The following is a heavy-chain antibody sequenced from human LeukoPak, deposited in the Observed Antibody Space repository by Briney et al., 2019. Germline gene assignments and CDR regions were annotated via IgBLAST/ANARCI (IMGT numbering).Heavy chain of an antibody. CDR1: GGSVSIGTYY. CDR2: IWNSGST. D-gene: IGHD3-10*01. Sequence: PETLSLTCSVSGGSVSIGTYYWSWIRQPPGKGLEWIGYIWNSGSTKYNPSLKSRVTISVDSSKNQFSLKLSSVTAADTAVYYYAREAAYYNSGSRPIDSWGQGTLVTVSS. J-gene: IGHJ4*02. CDR3: AREAAYYNSGSRPIDS. V-gene: IGHV4-61*01.